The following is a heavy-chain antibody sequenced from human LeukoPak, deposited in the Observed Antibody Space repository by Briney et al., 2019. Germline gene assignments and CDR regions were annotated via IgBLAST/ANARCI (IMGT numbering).Heavy chain of an antibody. CDR2: INPNSGGT. J-gene: IGHJ4*02. CDR1: GYTFTGYY. CDR3: ARDMDYYDSSGYYSPPYFDY. Sequence: ASVKVSCKASGYTFTGYYMHWVRQAPGQGLEWMGWINPNSGGTNYAQKFQGRVTMTRDTPISTAYMELSRLRSDDTAVYYCARDMDYYDSSGYYSPPYFDYWGQGTLVTVSS. V-gene: IGHV1-2*02. D-gene: IGHD3-22*01.